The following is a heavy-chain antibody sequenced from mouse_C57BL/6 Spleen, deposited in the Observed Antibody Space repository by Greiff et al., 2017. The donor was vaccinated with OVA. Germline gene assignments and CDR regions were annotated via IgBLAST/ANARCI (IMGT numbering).Heavy chain of an antibody. CDR1: GFTFSSYG. J-gene: IGHJ2*01. CDR2: ISSGGSYT. V-gene: IGHV5-6*01. CDR3: ARHSGIHCGFDY. Sequence: EVQVVESGGDLVKPGGSLKLSCAASGFTFSSYGMSWVRQTPDKRLEWVATISSGGSYTYYPDSVKGRFTISRDNAKNTLYLKMSSLKSEDTAMYYCARHSGIHCGFDYWGQGTTLTVSS.